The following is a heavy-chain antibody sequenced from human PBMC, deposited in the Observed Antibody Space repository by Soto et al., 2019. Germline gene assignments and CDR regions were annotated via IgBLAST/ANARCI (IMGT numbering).Heavy chain of an antibody. V-gene: IGHV4-31*03. CDR1: GSSISSGGYY. CDR3: ARSVHP. CDR2: IFYSGTT. D-gene: IGHD6-6*01. J-gene: IGHJ5*02. Sequence: QVQLQESGPGLVKPSQTLSLTCTVSGSSISSGGYYWSSIRQHPGKGLEWIGYIFYSGTTYYNPSIKSRVTISVDTSKNQFYLKLSSVTAADTAVYYCARSVHPWGQGTLVTVSS.